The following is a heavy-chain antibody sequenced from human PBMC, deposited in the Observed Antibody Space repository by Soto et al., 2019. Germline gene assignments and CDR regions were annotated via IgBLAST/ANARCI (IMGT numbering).Heavy chain of an antibody. D-gene: IGHD3-22*01. Sequence: VVSRVVSGAASGFTFSSYAMSWVRQAPGKGLEWVSAISGSGGSTYYADSVKGRFTISRDNSKNTLYLQMNSLRAEDTAVYYCANPPQRYDSSGYYWYYWGQGTLVTVSS. J-gene: IGHJ4*02. CDR3: ANPPQRYDSSGYYWYY. V-gene: IGHV3-23*01. CDR2: ISGSGGST. CDR1: GFTFSSYA.